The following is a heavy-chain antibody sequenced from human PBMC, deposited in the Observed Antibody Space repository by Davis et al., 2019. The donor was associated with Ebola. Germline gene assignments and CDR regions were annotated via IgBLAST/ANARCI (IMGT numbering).Heavy chain of an antibody. CDR2: IYYSGST. CDR1: GGSISSGDYY. D-gene: IGHD3-16*01. Sequence: SETLSLTCTVSGGSISSGDYYWSWIRQSPGKGLEWIGYIYYSGSTYYNPSLKSRVTISVDTSKNQFSLKLSSVTAADTAVYYCARAIGGRGGWFDPWGQGTLVTVSS. J-gene: IGHJ5*02. CDR3: ARAIGGRGGWFDP. V-gene: IGHV4-30-4*01.